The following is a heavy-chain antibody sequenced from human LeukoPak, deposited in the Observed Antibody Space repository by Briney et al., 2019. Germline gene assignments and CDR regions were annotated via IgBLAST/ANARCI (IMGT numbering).Heavy chain of an antibody. V-gene: IGHV3-23*01. CDR3: AKGGLYYYDPPGSD. D-gene: IGHD3-22*01. Sequence: PGGSLRLSCAASGFTFSSYAMSWVRQAPGKGLEWVSAISGSGGSTYYADSVKGRFTISRDNSKNTLYLQMNSLRAEDTAVYYCAKGGLYYYDPPGSDWGQGTLVTVSS. CDR1: GFTFSSYA. CDR2: ISGSGGST. J-gene: IGHJ4*02.